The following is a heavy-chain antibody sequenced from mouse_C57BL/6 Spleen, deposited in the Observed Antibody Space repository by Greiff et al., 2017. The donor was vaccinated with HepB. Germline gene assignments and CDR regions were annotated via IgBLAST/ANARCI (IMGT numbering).Heavy chain of an antibody. Sequence: EVKLMESGPGLVKPSQSLSLTCSVTGYSITSGYYWNWIRQFPGNKLEWMGYISYDGSNNYNPSLKNRISITRDTSKNQFFLKLNSVTTEDTATYYCARDGYYQIYYAMDYWGQGTSVTVSS. J-gene: IGHJ4*01. CDR3: ARDGYYQIYYAMDY. D-gene: IGHD2-3*01. V-gene: IGHV3-6*01. CDR2: ISYDGSN. CDR1: GYSITSGYY.